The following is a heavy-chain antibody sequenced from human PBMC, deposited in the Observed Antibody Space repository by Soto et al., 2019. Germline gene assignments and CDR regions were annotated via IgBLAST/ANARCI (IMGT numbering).Heavy chain of an antibody. Sequence: QVQLVESGGGVVQPGRSLRLSCAASGFTFSSYGMHWVRQAPGKGLEWVAVIWYDGSNKYYADSVKGRITISRDNSKNTLYLQMNSLRAEDTAVYYCARDLGGYYGSGNPDYWGQGTLVTVSS. CDR3: ARDLGGYYGSGNPDY. CDR2: IWYDGSNK. D-gene: IGHD3-10*01. CDR1: GFTFSSYG. V-gene: IGHV3-33*01. J-gene: IGHJ4*02.